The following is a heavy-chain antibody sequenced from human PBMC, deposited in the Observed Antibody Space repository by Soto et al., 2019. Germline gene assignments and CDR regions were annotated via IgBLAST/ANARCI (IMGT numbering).Heavy chain of an antibody. CDR1: GYSFTGYG. Sequence: ASVKVSCKASGYSFTGYGISWVRQAPGQGPEWMGWISAYKGDTNYAQKFQGRVTMTTDTSTTTAYMELRSLRSDDTAMYYCVRDFFQMGGAGLFDYWGQGALVTVSS. CDR3: VRDFFQMGGAGLFDY. D-gene: IGHD1-26*01. V-gene: IGHV1-18*01. CDR2: ISAYKGDT. J-gene: IGHJ4*02.